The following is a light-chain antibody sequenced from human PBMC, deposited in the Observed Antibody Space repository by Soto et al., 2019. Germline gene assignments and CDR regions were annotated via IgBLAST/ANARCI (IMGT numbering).Light chain of an antibody. V-gene: IGKV1-9*01. CDR2: GAY. CDR1: QACGSY. CDR3: QQLKSYPIT. Sequence: DIQLTQSPSFLSASVGDRVTITCRASQACGSYLAWYQQKSGKAPKLLIYGAYILQSGVPSRFSGSGSGTEYPLTISSLQPEDFGTYYCQQLKSYPITFGQGTRLESK. J-gene: IGKJ5*01.